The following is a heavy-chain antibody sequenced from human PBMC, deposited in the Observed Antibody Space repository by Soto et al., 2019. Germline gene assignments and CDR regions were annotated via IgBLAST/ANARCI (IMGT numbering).Heavy chain of an antibody. V-gene: IGHV3-23*01. Sequence: PGGSLRLSCAASGFTFSSYAMSWVRQAPGKGLEWVSAISGSGGSTYYADSVKGRFTISRDNSKNTLYLQMNSLRAEDTAVYYCARSDYCGGDCYTPFGYYYYYMDVWGKGTTVTVSS. CDR3: ARSDYCGGDCYTPFGYYYYYMDV. J-gene: IGHJ6*03. CDR1: GFTFSSYA. CDR2: ISGSGGST. D-gene: IGHD2-21*01.